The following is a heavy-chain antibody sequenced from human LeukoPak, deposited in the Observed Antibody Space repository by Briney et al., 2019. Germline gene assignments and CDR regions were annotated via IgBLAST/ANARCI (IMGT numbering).Heavy chain of an antibody. CDR1: GFTVSSNY. V-gene: IGHV3-66*01. D-gene: IGHD3-10*01. CDR2: IFIGVTT. CDR3: ARMRGSGSYYIFYYYYMDV. Sequence: PGGSLRLSCAVSGFTVSSNYMRWGGQPPRRWRGWGGVIFIGVTTYYPDTVTGRCAISRDNSKNTLTLPMRSLRAEDTAVYYCARMRGSGSYYIFYYYYMDVWGKGTTVTISS. J-gene: IGHJ6*03.